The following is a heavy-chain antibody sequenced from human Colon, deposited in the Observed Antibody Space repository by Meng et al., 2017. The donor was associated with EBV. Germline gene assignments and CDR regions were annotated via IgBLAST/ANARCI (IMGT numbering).Heavy chain of an antibody. V-gene: IGHV4-59*08. CDR3: ARHFINWFDP. CDR2: IYYSGST. CDR1: GGSIGSYA. Sequence: QAHLQQPVHGLVKPAEASSLTCTGSGGSIGSYAWSLIRQPPVKGLWWIGYIYYSGSTNYNPSLKSRVTISVDTSKNQFSLKLSSVTAADTAVYYCARHFINWFDPWGQGTLVTVSS. J-gene: IGHJ5*02.